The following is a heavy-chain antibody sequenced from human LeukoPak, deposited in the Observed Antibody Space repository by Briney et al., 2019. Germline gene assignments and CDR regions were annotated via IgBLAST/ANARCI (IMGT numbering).Heavy chain of an antibody. J-gene: IGHJ4*02. CDR3: AKDGVITGTRSTFDY. V-gene: IGHV3-23*01. CDR1: GFTFSSYA. D-gene: IGHD1-20*01. Sequence: PGGSLRLSCATSGFTFSSYALTWVRQAPGMGLEWVSAISGSGDTTYYADSVKGRFTISRDNSKNTLYLQMNSLRTEDTAVYYCAKDGVITGTRSTFDYWGQGTLVTVSS. CDR2: ISGSGDTT.